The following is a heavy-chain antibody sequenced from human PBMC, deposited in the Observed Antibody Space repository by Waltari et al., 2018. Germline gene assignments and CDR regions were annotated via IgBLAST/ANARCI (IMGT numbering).Heavy chain of an antibody. Sequence: QVQLQESGPGLVEPSGTLSLSCAVSGDSISDSNWWGWVRQPPGKGLEWIGEIYYTGSANYNPSLKSRVVISVDKSKKQFSLKLSSVTAADTAVYYCAREHDDSSGSFDCWGQGTLVTVSS. V-gene: IGHV4-4*02. CDR2: IYYTGSA. J-gene: IGHJ4*02. D-gene: IGHD3-22*01. CDR3: AREHDDSSGSFDC. CDR1: GDSISDSNW.